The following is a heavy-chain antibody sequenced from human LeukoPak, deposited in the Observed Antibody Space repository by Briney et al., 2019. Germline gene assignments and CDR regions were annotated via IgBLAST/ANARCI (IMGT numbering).Heavy chain of an antibody. CDR1: GYTFTNYF. V-gene: IGHV1-2*02. Sequence: ASVKVSCKASGYTFTNYFIHWVRQAPGQGLEWLGWINPNGGGTNYAQKFQGRVTMTTDTSVTTAYMVLSSLRSDDTAVYYCAIWDYGYCAGGSCYGGFDLWGQGTMVTVSS. CDR3: AIWDYGYCAGGSCYGGFDL. CDR2: INPNGGGT. J-gene: IGHJ3*01. D-gene: IGHD2-15*01.